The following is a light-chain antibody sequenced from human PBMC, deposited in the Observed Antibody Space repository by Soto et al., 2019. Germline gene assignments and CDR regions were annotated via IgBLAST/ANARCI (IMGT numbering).Light chain of an antibody. CDR2: GAS. CDR3: QQYVSAPWT. V-gene: IGKV3-20*01. J-gene: IGKJ1*01. Sequence: EIVLTQSPGTLSLSPGERATLPCRASQSVRSNYLAWYQQKPGQAPRLLIYGASSRATGIPDRFSGSGSGTDFTLTISRLEPEDFAVYYCQQYVSAPWTFGQGTKVEIK. CDR1: QSVRSNY.